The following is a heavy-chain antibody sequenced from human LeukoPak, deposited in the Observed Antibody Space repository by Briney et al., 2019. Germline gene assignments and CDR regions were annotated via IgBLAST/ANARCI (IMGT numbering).Heavy chain of an antibody. CDR3: ARTYYDYWSGPYAFDI. D-gene: IGHD3-3*01. V-gene: IGHV3-30*02. J-gene: IGHJ3*02. Sequence: GGSLRLSCAASGFTFSSYGVHWVRQAPGKGLEWVAFIRYDGSNKYYADSVKGRFTISRDNSENTLYLRINNLRAEDTAVVYCARTYYDYWSGPYAFDIWGQGTMVTVSS. CDR1: GFTFSSYG. CDR2: IRYDGSNK.